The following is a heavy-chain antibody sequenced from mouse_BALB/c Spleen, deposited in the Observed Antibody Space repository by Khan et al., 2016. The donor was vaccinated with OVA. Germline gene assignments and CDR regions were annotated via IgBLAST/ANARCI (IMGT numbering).Heavy chain of an antibody. CDR2: IYPGNSDT. V-gene: IGHV1-5*01. D-gene: IGHD2-1*01. CDR3: TRNGFGNYESWDY. Sequence: VRLQQSGTVLARPGASVKMSCKGSGYTFTNYWMHWVNQRPGQGLEWIGVIYPGNSDTNYNPKFKGKAKLTAVTSTSPAYMELNSLTTEDSAVYYCTRNGFGNYESWDYWGQGTTLTVSS. J-gene: IGHJ2*01. CDR1: GYTFTNYW.